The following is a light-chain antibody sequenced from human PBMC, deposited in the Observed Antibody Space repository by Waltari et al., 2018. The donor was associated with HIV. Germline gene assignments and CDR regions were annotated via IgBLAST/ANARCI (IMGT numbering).Light chain of an antibody. J-gene: IGLJ2*01. V-gene: IGLV3-25*03. CDR3: QSADSSGTSVV. Sequence: SYEVTPPPPVSVSPGQTARLTRPGDALPKPYAHWDQQKPGQAPVVVIYKDSERPPGIPERFSGSSSGTTVTLTISGVQAEDEADYYCQSADSSGTSVVFGGGTKLTVL. CDR2: KDS. CDR1: ALPKPY.